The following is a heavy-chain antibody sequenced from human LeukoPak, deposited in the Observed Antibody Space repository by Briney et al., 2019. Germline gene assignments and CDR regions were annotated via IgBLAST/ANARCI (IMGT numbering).Heavy chain of an antibody. J-gene: IGHJ6*02. V-gene: IGHV3-30*03. D-gene: IGHD3-22*01. CDR2: ISYDGNYK. Sequence: GGSLRLSCAASGFTFSSTGMHWVRQAPGKGLEWVADISYDGNYKYYADSVKGRFTISRDNSKNTLYLQMNSLRAEDTAVYYCARVYYYDSSGPYYYYGMDVWGQGTTVTVSS. CDR1: GFTFSSTG. CDR3: ARVYYYDSSGPYYYYGMDV.